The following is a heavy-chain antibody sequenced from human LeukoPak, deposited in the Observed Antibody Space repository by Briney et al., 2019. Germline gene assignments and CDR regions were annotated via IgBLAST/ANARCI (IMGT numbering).Heavy chain of an antibody. CDR1: GFSFSDRW. J-gene: IGHJ4*02. V-gene: IGHV3-7*01. CDR3: ARSDHGPEY. D-gene: IGHD1-14*01. CDR2: INKDGSEK. Sequence: GGSLRLSCSAPGFSFSDRWTNWVRQAPGQGLEWAAIINKDGSEKHYVDSVKGRFTISRDNAKNSLYLQMNSLRAEDSAVYYCARSDHGPEYWGQGTLVTVSS.